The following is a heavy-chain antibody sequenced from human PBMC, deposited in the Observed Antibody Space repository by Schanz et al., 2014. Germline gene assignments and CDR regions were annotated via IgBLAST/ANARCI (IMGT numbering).Heavy chain of an antibody. CDR2: IYYSGST. Sequence: QLQMQESGPGLVKPSETLSLTCSVSGDSISSTSYYWGWIRQPPGKGLEWIGSIYYSGSTYYNASSKSRVPIPVDTSKTRSSRKLTSVTAADSAVYYCARLWGGWRIPDYWGQGTLVTVSS. V-gene: IGHV4-39*01. CDR3: ARLWGGWRIPDY. D-gene: IGHD6-19*01. CDR1: GDSISSTSYY. J-gene: IGHJ4*02.